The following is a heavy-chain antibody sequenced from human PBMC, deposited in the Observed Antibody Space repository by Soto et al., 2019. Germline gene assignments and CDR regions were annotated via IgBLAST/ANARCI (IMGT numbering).Heavy chain of an antibody. CDR1: GYTFTSYA. CDR2: INAGNGNT. V-gene: IGHV1-3*01. CDR3: ARWYLSARGYYYYGIDV. Sequence: ASVKVSCKASGYTFTSYAMHLVRQAPGQRLEWMGWINAGNGNTKYSQKFQGRVTITRDTSASTAYMELSSLRSEDTAVYFCARWYLSARGYYYYGIDVWGQGTTVTVSS. J-gene: IGHJ6*02. D-gene: IGHD2-15*01.